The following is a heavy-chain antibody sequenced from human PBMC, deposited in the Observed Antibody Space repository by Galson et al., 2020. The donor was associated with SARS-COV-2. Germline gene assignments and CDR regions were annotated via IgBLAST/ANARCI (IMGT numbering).Heavy chain of an antibody. CDR2: INPNSGGT. V-gene: IGHV1-2*02. CDR3: ASARGPDYYDSSGYLDY. D-gene: IGHD3-22*01. CDR1: GYTFTGYY. Sequence: ASVKVSCKASGYTFTGYYMHWVRQAPGQGLEWMGWINPNSGGTNYAQKFQGGVTMTMDTSISTAYMELSRLRSDDTAVYYCASARGPDYYDSSGYLDYWGQGTLVTVSS. J-gene: IGHJ4*02.